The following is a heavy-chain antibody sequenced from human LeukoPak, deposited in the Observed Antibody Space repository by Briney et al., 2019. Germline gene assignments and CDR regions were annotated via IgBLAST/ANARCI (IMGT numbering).Heavy chain of an antibody. Sequence: GASVKVSCKASGYTFTSYDINWWRQATGQGLEWMGWMNPNSGNTGYAQKFQGRVTITRNTSISTAYMELSSLRSEDTAVYYCARTYYDFWSGHYYYYYMDVWGKGTTVTVSS. CDR2: MNPNSGNT. J-gene: IGHJ6*03. V-gene: IGHV1-8*03. CDR1: GYTFTSYD. D-gene: IGHD3-3*01. CDR3: ARTYYDFWSGHYYYYYMDV.